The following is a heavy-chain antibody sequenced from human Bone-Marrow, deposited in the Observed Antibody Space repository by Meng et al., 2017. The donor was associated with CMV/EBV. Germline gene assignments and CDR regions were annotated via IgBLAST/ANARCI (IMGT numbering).Heavy chain of an antibody. Sequence: SGYTFTDYYMHWVRQAPGQGLEWMGWVNPNGGGTYYVEKFQGRVTMTRDTSISTAYMELSSLRSDDTALYYCVRDLIAAAGLPFDSWGQGTLVTVSS. CDR2: VNPNGGGT. J-gene: IGHJ4*02. CDR1: GYTFTDYY. CDR3: VRDLIAAAGLPFDS. V-gene: IGHV1-2*02. D-gene: IGHD6-13*01.